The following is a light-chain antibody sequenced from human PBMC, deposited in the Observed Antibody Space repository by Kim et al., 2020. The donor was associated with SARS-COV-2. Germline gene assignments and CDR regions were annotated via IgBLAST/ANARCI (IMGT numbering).Light chain of an antibody. CDR2: YDS. V-gene: IGLV3-21*04. CDR3: QVWDSSSDHVV. J-gene: IGLJ2*01. CDR1: NSGSKS. Sequence: PGKTARITCGGNNSGSKSVHWYQQKPGQAPVLVIYYDSDRPSGIPERFSGSNSGNTATLTISRVEAGDEADYYCQVWDSSSDHVVFGGGTQLTVL.